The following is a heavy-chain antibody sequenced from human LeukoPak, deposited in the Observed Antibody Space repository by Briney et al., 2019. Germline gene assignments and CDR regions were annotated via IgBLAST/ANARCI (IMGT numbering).Heavy chain of an antibody. CDR1: GFTVSSNY. D-gene: IGHD3-22*01. J-gene: IGHJ4*02. V-gene: IGHV3-11*01. Sequence: PGGSLRLSCAASGFTVSSNYMSWIRQAPGKGLEWVSYISSSGSTIYYADSVKGRFTISRDNAKNSLYLQMNSLRAEDTAVYYCARVQGSSGYSNDYWGQGTLVTVSS. CDR2: ISSSGSTI. CDR3: ARVQGSSGYSNDY.